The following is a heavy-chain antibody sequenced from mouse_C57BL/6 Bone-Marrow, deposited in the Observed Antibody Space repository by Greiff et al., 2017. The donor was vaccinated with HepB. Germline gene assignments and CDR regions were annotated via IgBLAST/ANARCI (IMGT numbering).Heavy chain of an antibody. CDR1: GFNIKDDY. CDR3: TTGLFGV. J-gene: IGHJ1*03. Sequence: EVQLQESGAELVRPGASVKLSCTASGFNIKDDYMHWVKQRPEQGLEWIGWIDPENGDTEYASKFQGKATITADTSSNTAYLQLSSLTSEDTAVYYCTTGLFGVWGTGTTVTVSS. CDR2: IDPENGDT. V-gene: IGHV14-4*01. D-gene: IGHD2-4*01.